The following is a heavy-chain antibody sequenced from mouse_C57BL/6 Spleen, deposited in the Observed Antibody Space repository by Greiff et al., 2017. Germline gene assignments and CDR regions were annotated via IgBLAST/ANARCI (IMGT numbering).Heavy chain of an antibody. Sequence: EVQRVESGPELVKPGASVKISCKASGYSFTDYNMNWVKQSNGKSLEWIGVINPNYGTTSYNQKFKGKATLTVDQSSSTAYMQLNSLTSEDSAVYYCARDLDYGSSLYAMDYWGQGTSVTVSS. CDR2: INPNYGTT. CDR1: GYSFTDYN. D-gene: IGHD1-1*01. CDR3: ARDLDYGSSLYAMDY. V-gene: IGHV1-39*01. J-gene: IGHJ4*01.